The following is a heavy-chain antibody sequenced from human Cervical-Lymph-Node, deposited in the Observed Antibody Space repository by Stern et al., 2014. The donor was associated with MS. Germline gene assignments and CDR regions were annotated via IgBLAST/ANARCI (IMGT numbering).Heavy chain of an antibody. J-gene: IGHJ4*02. D-gene: IGHD2-15*01. V-gene: IGHV4-4*02. Sequence: QVQLVESGPGLVEPSGTLSLTCAVSGYSISSGYWWNWVRQAPGKGLEWIGESHHSGTTNYNPSLKSRVAISVDTPKNQFSLKLTSVTAADTAVYYCGRNGHYSTDYWGRGTLVTVSS. CDR1: GYSISSGYW. CDR2: SHHSGTT. CDR3: GRNGHYSTDY.